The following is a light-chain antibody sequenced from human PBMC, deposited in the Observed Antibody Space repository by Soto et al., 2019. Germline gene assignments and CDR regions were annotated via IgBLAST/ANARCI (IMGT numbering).Light chain of an antibody. CDR2: DTS. V-gene: IGKV3-11*01. CDR1: QSVSNF. CDR3: QQRSNWPIT. Sequence: EIVLTQSPATLSLSPGKRATLSCMASQSVSNFLAWYRQKPGQAPSLLIYDTSNRATGIPARFSGSGSGTDSTLTINNLEPEDFAVYYCQQRSNWPITFGQGTRLEIK. J-gene: IGKJ5*01.